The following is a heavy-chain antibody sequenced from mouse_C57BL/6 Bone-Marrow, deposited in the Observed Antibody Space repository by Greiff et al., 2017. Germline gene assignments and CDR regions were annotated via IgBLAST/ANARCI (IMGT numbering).Heavy chain of an antibody. V-gene: IGHV1-82*01. CDR2: IYPGDGDT. CDR3: ARYGTSVPYWWFDV. J-gene: IGHJ1*03. D-gene: IGHD1-1*01. Sequence: VQVVESGPELVKPGASVKISCKASGYAFSSSWMNWVKQRPGKGLEWIGRIYPGDGDTNYNGKFKGKAPLTADKSSSTAYMQLSSLTSEHSAVYFCARYGTSVPYWWFDVWGTGTTVTVSA. CDR1: GYAFSSSW.